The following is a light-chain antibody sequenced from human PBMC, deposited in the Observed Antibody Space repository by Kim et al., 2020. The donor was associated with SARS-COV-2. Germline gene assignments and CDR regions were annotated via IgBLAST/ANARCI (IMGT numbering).Light chain of an antibody. Sequence: QAVVTQEPSLTVSPGGTVTLTCGSSTGTVTSGHYPYWFQQKPGQAPRTLIYDTTNRHSWTPARFSGSLLGDKAALTLSGAQPEDEAEYYCLLSFSGARVFGGGTQLTVL. V-gene: IGLV7-46*01. CDR1: TGTVTSGHY. J-gene: IGLJ3*02. CDR2: DTT. CDR3: LLSFSGARV.